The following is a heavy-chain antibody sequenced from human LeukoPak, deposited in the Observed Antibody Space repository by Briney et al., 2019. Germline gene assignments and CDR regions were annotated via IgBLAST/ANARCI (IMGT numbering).Heavy chain of an antibody. Sequence: GGSLRLSCAASGFTFSDYGMHWVRQAPGKGLEWVAVISYDGNSQYYADSVKGRFTISRDNSKNTLYLQMNSLRAEDTAVYYCAKALVVPAAIGYWGQGTLVTVSS. V-gene: IGHV3-30*19. CDR3: AKALVVPAAIGY. CDR2: ISYDGNSQ. D-gene: IGHD2-2*01. J-gene: IGHJ4*02. CDR1: GFTFSDYG.